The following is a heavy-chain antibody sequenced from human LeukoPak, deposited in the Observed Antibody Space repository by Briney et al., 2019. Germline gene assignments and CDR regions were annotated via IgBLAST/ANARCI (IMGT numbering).Heavy chain of an antibody. D-gene: IGHD3-16*01. CDR2: IYSGGST. Sequence: GGSLRLSCAASGFTVSSNYMGWVRQAPGKGLEWVSVIYSGGSTYYADSVRGRFTISRDNSKNTLYLQMNSLRAEDTAVYYCAGGRGWLPARPFDYWGQGTLVTVSS. J-gene: IGHJ4*02. V-gene: IGHV3-66*01. CDR3: AGGRGWLPARPFDY. CDR1: GFTVSSNY.